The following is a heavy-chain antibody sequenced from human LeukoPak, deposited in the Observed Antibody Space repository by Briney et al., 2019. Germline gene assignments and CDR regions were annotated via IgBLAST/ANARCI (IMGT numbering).Heavy chain of an antibody. CDR1: GFTFSSYA. D-gene: IGHD3-22*01. Sequence: GGSLRLSCAASGFTFSSYAMHWVRQAPGKGLEWVAVISYDGSNKYYADSVKGRFTISRDNSKNTLYLQMNSLRAEDTAVYYCANKNLGNYYDSSGNDYWGQGTLVTVSS. J-gene: IGHJ4*02. V-gene: IGHV3-30*04. CDR3: ANKNLGNYYDSSGNDY. CDR2: ISYDGSNK.